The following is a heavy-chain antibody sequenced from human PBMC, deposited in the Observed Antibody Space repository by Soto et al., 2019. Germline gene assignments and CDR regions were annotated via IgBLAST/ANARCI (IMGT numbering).Heavy chain of an antibody. D-gene: IGHD2-8*01. CDR1: GFTFETYT. Sequence: GGSLRLSCAASGFTFETYTMNWVRQAPGKGLEWVSSISDSSDYINYADSVKGRFTISRDNAKNSLYLQMNSLRVDDTAVYYCANLGVAGYAYWGQGTLVTVSS. J-gene: IGHJ4*02. CDR2: ISDSSDYI. CDR3: ANLGVAGYAY. V-gene: IGHV3-21*01.